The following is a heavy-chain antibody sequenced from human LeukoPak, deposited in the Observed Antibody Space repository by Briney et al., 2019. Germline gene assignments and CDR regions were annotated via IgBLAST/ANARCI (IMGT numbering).Heavy chain of an antibody. J-gene: IGHJ6*04. V-gene: IGHV4-39*07. D-gene: IGHD5-12*01. CDR2: IYYSGST. Sequence: SETLSLTCTVSGGSISSSSYYWGWIRQPPGKGLEWIGSIYYSGSTYYNPSLKSRVTISVDTSKNQFSLKLSSVTAADTAVYYCARDKGGYSGYVQDVWGKGTTVTVSS. CDR1: GGSISSSSYY. CDR3: ARDKGGYSGYVQDV.